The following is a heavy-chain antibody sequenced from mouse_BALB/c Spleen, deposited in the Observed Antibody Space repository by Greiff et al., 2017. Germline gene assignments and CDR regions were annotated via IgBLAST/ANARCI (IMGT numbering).Heavy chain of an antibody. CDR3: TRDRYGGFAD. D-gene: IGHD1-1*01. CDR2: LSSGGSYT. V-gene: IGHV5-6-4*01. J-gene: IGHJ3*01. CDR1: GFTFSSYT. Sequence: EVMLVESGGGLVKPGGSLKLSCAASGFTFSSYTMSWVRQTPEKRLEWVATLSSGGSYTYYPESVKGRFTISRDNAKNTLYLQMSSLKSEDTAMYCCTRDRYGGFADWGQGTLVTVSA.